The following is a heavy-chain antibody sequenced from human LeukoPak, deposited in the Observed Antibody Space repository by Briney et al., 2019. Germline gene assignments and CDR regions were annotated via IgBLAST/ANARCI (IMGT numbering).Heavy chain of an antibody. Sequence: PSETLSLTCAVYGGSFSGYYLNWIRQPPGKGLEWIREINHSGSTNYIPSLKNRLTITVDTSKNQFPLKLSSVTAADTAVSYCARGPTYQPIDYWGQGTLVTVSS. J-gene: IGHJ4*02. CDR1: GGSFSGYY. CDR2: INHSGST. D-gene: IGHD2-2*01. CDR3: ARGPTYQPIDY. V-gene: IGHV4-34*01.